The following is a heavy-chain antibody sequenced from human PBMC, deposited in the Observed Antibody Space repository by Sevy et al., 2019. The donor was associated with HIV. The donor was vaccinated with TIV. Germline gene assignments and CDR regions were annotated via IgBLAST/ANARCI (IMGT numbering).Heavy chain of an antibody. V-gene: IGHV3-7*03. Sequence: GGSLRLSCAASGLIFRSYWMTWVRQAPGKGLEWVAHIKQDGSEKYYVDSVKGRFTISRDNTKNSLYLLMNSLRAEDTAMYYCARDPASSGGDYWGQGTLVTVSS. J-gene: IGHJ4*02. D-gene: IGHD1-26*01. CDR3: ARDPASSGGDY. CDR1: GLIFRSYW. CDR2: IKQDGSEK.